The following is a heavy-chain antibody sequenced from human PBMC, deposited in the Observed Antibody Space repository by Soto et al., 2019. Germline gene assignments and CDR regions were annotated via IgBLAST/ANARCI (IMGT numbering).Heavy chain of an antibody. J-gene: IGHJ2*01. Sequence: QVQLVQSGAEVKKPGSSVKVSCKASGGTFSSYSISWVRHAPGQGLEWMGRIIPILGIANYAQKFQGRVTITADKSTSTAYMELSSLRSEDTAVYYCARVGSGRYWYFDLWGRGTLVTVSS. V-gene: IGHV1-69*02. CDR1: GGTFSSYS. CDR3: ARVGSGRYWYFDL. CDR2: IIPILGIA. D-gene: IGHD2-15*01.